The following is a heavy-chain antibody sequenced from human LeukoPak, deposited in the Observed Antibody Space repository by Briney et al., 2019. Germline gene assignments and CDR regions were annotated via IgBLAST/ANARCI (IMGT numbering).Heavy chain of an antibody. CDR1: GITFTHAY. J-gene: IGHJ6*02. Sequence: PGGSLRLSCAVSGITFTHAYMNWVRQAPGKGLELVGLIKNNANGGTTDYAAPVKGRFTISRDNSKNTLYLQMNSLRAEDTAVYYCARDLAAYVATIYGMDVWGQGTTVTVSS. CDR2: IKNNANGGTT. V-gene: IGHV3-15*01. CDR3: ARDLAAYVATIYGMDV. D-gene: IGHD5-12*01.